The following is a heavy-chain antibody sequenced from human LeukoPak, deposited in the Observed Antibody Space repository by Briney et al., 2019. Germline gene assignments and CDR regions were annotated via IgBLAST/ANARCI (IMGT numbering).Heavy chain of an antibody. Sequence: GGSLRLSCAASGFSFSSYWMSWVRQAPGKGLEWVANIKEDGSEKYYVGSVKGRFTIPRDNVKNSLYLQMNSLRAEDTAMYLCARERYTSIWGQGILVTVSS. CDR1: GFSFSSYW. CDR3: ARERYTSI. J-gene: IGHJ4*02. D-gene: IGHD2-2*02. CDR2: IKEDGSEK. V-gene: IGHV3-7*01.